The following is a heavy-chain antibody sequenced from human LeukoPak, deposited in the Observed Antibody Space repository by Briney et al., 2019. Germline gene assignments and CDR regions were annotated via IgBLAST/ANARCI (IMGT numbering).Heavy chain of an antibody. V-gene: IGHV4-34*01. J-gene: IGHJ4*02. CDR3: ARGEATTVNKNRRVYYFDY. D-gene: IGHD4-17*01. CDR2: INHSGST. Sequence: SETLSLTCAVYGGSFSGYYWSWIRQPPGKGLEWIGEINHSGSTNYNPSLKSRVTISVDTSKNQFSLKLSSVTAADTAVYYCARGEATTVNKNRRVYYFDYWGQGTLVTVSS. CDR1: GGSFSGYY.